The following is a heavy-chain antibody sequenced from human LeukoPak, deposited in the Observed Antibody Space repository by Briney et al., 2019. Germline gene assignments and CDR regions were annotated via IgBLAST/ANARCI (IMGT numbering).Heavy chain of an antibody. CDR3: ASWLPVDY. CDR2: IYHSGST. CDR1: GGSISSGGYS. V-gene: IGHV4-30-2*02. J-gene: IGHJ4*02. D-gene: IGHD3-10*01. Sequence: SETLSLTCAISGGSISSGGYSWSWIRQPPGKGLEWIGYIYHSGSTYYNPSLKSRVTISVDTSKNQFSLKLSSVTAADTAVYYCASWLPVDYWGQGTLVTVSS.